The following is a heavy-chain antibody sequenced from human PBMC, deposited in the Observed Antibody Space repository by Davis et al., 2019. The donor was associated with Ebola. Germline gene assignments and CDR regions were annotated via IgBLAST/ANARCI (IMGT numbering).Heavy chain of an antibody. Sequence: MPGGSLRLSCTVSGGSISSSSYYWGWIRQPPGKGLEWIGSIYYSGSTYYNPSLKSRVTISVDTSKNQFSLKLSSVTAADTAVYYCARVVVPAAMDGGWFDPWGQGTLVTVSS. CDR2: IYYSGST. CDR1: GGSISSSSYY. J-gene: IGHJ5*02. V-gene: IGHV4-39*01. CDR3: ARVVVPAAMDGGWFDP. D-gene: IGHD2-2*01.